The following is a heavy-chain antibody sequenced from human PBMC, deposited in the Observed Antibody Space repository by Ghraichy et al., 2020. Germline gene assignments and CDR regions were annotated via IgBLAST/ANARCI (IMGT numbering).Heavy chain of an antibody. V-gene: IGHV3-48*02. CDR2: IGYTGTA. D-gene: IGHD3-22*01. J-gene: IGHJ3*01. CDR1: GFTFSIYS. Sequence: GGSLRLSCAASGFTFSIYSMNWVRQAPGKGLEWVSFIGYTGTAQYADSVKGRFTVSRNNAQNSLYLQINSLRDEDTAVYYCARDHDDFSNYYYTAYDFWGQGTMVTVSS. CDR3: ARDHDDFSNYYYTAYDF.